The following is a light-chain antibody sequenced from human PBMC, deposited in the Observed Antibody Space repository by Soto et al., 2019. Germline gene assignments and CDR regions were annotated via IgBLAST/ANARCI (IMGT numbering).Light chain of an antibody. CDR3: QPYGSSF. Sequence: EVVLTQSPGTLSLSPGERATLSCRASQSVSSTFLAWYQQKPGQAPRLLIYSASSRATGIPDRFSGSGSGTDFTLTISRLEPEDSAVYYCQPYGSSFFGQGTKLEIK. CDR2: SAS. CDR1: QSVSSTF. J-gene: IGKJ2*01. V-gene: IGKV3-20*01.